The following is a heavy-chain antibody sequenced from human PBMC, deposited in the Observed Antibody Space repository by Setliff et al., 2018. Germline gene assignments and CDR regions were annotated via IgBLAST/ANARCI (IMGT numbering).Heavy chain of an antibody. CDR1: GYTFTSYG. J-gene: IGHJ4*02. CDR3: ATEKFPGDWGDY. V-gene: IGHV1-18*01. Sequence: ASVKVSCKASGYTFTSYGFSWVRQAPGQGLEWMGWISVYNGKTKYAQKFQGRVTMTTDTSTRTAYMEVTSLRSDDTAVYYCATEKFPGDWGDYWGQGTLVTISS. CDR2: ISVYNGKT. D-gene: IGHD2-21*01.